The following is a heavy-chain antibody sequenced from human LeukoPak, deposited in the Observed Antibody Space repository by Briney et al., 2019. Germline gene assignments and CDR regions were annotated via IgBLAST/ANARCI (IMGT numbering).Heavy chain of an antibody. D-gene: IGHD6-19*01. CDR2: IWYDGSNK. V-gene: IGHV3-33*08. CDR1: GFTFSNCA. Sequence: SGGSLRLSCAASGFTFSNCAMTWVRQAPGKGLEWVAVIWYDGSNKYYADSVKGRFTISRDNSKNTLYLQMNSLRTEDTAVYYCARGRGSGPYYFDYWGQGTLVTVSS. CDR3: ARGRGSGPYYFDY. J-gene: IGHJ4*02.